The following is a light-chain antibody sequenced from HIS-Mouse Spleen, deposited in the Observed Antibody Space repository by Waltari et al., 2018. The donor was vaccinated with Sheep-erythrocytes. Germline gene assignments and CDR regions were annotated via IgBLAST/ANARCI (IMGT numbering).Light chain of an antibody. CDR3: CSYAGSSTPWV. CDR1: SSDVECYTL. Sequence: QSALTPPASVSGSPGQAITISCTGTSSDVECYTLVSWYQQHPGKAPKLMIYEGSKRPSGVSNRFSGSKSGNTASLTISGLQAEDEADYYCCSYAGSSTPWVFGGGTKLTVL. V-gene: IGLV2-23*01. J-gene: IGLJ3*02. CDR2: EGS.